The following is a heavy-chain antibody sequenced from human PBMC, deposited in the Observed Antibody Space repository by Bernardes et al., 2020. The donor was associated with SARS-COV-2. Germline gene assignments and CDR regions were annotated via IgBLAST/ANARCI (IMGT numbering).Heavy chain of an antibody. CDR3: AKDRQLGT. CDR1: GFRFSTYV. CDR2: ITGGGDST. D-gene: IGHD3-16*01. Sequence: GGSLRLSCAASGFRFSTYVMSWVRQAPGKGLEWVSAITGGGDSTYYAHSVKGRFTISRDNSKNMLYLQMDSLRVEDTAVYYCAKDRQLGTWGQGTLVTVSS. V-gene: IGHV3-23*01. J-gene: IGHJ5*02.